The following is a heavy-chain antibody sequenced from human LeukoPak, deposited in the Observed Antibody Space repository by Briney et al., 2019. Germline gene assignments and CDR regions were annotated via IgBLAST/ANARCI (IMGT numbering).Heavy chain of an antibody. J-gene: IGHJ6*02. Sequence: GASVKVSCKASGYTFTSYDINWVRQATGQGLEWMGWMNPNSGNTGYAQKFQGRVTMTRNTSISTAYMELSSLRSEDTAVYYCARDSCVGGGDCYSYYYYYYGMDVWGQGTTVTVSS. V-gene: IGHV1-8*01. CDR1: GYTFTSYD. CDR2: MNPNSGNT. D-gene: IGHD2-21*02. CDR3: ARDSCVGGGDCYSYYYYYYGMDV.